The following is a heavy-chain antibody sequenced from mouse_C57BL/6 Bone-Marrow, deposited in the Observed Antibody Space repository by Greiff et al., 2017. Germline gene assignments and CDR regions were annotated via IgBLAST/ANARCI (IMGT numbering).Heavy chain of an antibody. CDR2: IDPSDSYT. J-gene: IGHJ3*01. CDR1: GYTFTSYW. CDR3: ARGAYYIPSFAY. D-gene: IGHD2-12*01. V-gene: IGHV1-69*01. Sequence: QVQLKQPGAELVMPGASVKLSCKASGYTFTSYWMHWVKQRPGQGLEWIGEIDPSDSYTNYNQKFKGKSTLTVDKSSSTAYMQLSSLTSEDSAVYYCARGAYYIPSFAYWGQGTLVTVSA.